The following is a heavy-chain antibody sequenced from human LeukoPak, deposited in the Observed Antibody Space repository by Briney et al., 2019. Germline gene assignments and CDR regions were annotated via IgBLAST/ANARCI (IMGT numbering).Heavy chain of an antibody. Sequence: GGSLRLSCAASGFXFSNAWMTWVRQAPGKGLEWVGRIKSKIDGGTTEYAAPVKGRFTISRDDSKNTLYLQMNSLKTEDTAVYYCISGGLVHDYWGQGTLVTVSS. V-gene: IGHV3-15*01. CDR3: ISGGLVHDY. J-gene: IGHJ4*02. CDR1: GFXFSNAW. CDR2: IKSKIDGGTT. D-gene: IGHD6-19*01.